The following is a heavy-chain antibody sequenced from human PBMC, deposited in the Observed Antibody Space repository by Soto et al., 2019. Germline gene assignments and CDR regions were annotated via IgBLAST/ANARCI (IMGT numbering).Heavy chain of an antibody. D-gene: IGHD1-26*01. Sequence: PGGSLRLSCAGSGFTFSSYGLHWVRQAPGKGLEWVAVIWYDGSRKFYADSVKGRFTISRDNSKNTLFLQMDSLRADDTAVYYCARDQWDRLKRRETRDFYCWGQGTLVTVSS. J-gene: IGHJ4*02. CDR1: GFTFSSYG. V-gene: IGHV3-33*01. CDR2: IWYDGSRK. CDR3: ARDQWDRLKRRETRDFYC.